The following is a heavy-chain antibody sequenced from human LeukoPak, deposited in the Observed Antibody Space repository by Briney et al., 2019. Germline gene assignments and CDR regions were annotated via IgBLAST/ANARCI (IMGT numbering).Heavy chain of an antibody. CDR1: DGSINRGDYS. CDR2: IYHSGST. V-gene: IGHV4-30-2*06. CDR3: ARDGATGGWFDP. J-gene: IGHJ5*02. Sequence: SQTLSLICAVSDGSINRGDYSWTWIRQSPGKGLEWIGYIYHSGSTYYNPSLKSRVTISVDRSKNQLSLKLTSVTAADTAVYYCARDGATGGWFDPWGQGTLVTVSS. D-gene: IGHD1-26*01.